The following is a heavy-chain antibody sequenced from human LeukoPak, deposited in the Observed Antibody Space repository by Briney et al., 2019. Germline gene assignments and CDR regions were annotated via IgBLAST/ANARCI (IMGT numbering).Heavy chain of an antibody. CDR3: ASEGIRDYYYYIMDV. D-gene: IGHD1-14*01. CDR2: FYSSGST. CDR1: GGSMSDYY. V-gene: IGHV4-4*07. Sequence: PSETLSLTCTVSGGSMSDYYWSWIRQPAGKGLEWIGRFYSSGSTNYNPSLKSRVTLSVDISKNQFSLNLSSATAADTAVYYCASEGIRDYYYYIMDVWGKGTTVTISS. J-gene: IGHJ6*03.